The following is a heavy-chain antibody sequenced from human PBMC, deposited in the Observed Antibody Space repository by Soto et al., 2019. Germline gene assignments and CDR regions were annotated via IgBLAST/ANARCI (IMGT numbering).Heavy chain of an antibody. Sequence: PGGPLRLSCAASGFNFRNYGMHWVRQAPGQGLEWVAILWYDGSNKYYADSVKGRFTISRDNSKNTLYLQIDSLKAEDTAVYYCARLYTWIMDYWGQGIMVTVSS. CDR2: LWYDGSNK. CDR1: GFNFRNYG. J-gene: IGHJ4*02. V-gene: IGHV3-33*01. D-gene: IGHD5-12*01. CDR3: ARLYTWIMDY.